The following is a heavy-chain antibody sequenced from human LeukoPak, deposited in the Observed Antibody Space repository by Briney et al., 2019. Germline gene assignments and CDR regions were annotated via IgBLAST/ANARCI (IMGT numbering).Heavy chain of an antibody. D-gene: IGHD3-10*01. CDR2: IRSKANSYAT. J-gene: IGHJ4*02. CDR1: GFTFSGSA. Sequence: PGGSLRLSCAASGFTFSGSAMHWVRQASGKGLEWVGRIRSKANSYATAYAASVEGRFTISRDDSKNTAYLQMNSLKTEDTAVYYCTILWFGELSNHIDYWGQGTLVTVSS. V-gene: IGHV3-73*01. CDR3: TILWFGELSNHIDY.